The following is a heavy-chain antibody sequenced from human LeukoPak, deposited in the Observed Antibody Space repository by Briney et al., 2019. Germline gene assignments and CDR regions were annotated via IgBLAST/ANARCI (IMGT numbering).Heavy chain of an antibody. Sequence: GGSLRLSCATSGFVFRSSWMHWVRQAPGKGLVWVSRLNPDGNDPTYADSVKGRFTISRDSAKNTLYLQMNSLRTEDTALYFCVGFSECAGDSWGQGTLVTVSS. V-gene: IGHV3-74*01. D-gene: IGHD1-26*01. CDR2: LNPDGNDP. CDR3: VGFSECAGDS. J-gene: IGHJ4*02. CDR1: GFVFRSSW.